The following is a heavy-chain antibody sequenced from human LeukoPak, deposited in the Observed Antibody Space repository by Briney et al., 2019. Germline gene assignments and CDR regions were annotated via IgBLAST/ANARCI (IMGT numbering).Heavy chain of an antibody. CDR3: ATYLTYYSDMGWFGP. CDR2: LHNSGST. V-gene: IGHV4-4*09. D-gene: IGHD3-22*01. J-gene: IGHJ5*02. Sequence: PSETLSLTCTVSGGSINSHYWSWIRQPPGKGLEWVGHLHNSGSTNNNPSLKSRVTISLDTSTKQFSLNLSSVTAADTAVYYCATYLTYYSDMGWFGPWGQGTLVTVSS. CDR1: GGSINSHY.